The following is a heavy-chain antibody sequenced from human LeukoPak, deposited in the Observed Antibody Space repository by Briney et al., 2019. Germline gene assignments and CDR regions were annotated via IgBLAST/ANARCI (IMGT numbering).Heavy chain of an antibody. CDR3: ARRVPVTIFGVVPRAFDI. V-gene: IGHV3-30*19. J-gene: IGHJ3*02. Sequence: GGSLRLSCTASRFTFSNYGMHWVRQAPGKGLEWVAFLEYDRSKEYYADSVKGRFTISRDNSKNTLYLQMNSLGAEDTAVYYCARRVPVTIFGVVPRAFDIWGQGTMVTVSS. CDR1: RFTFSNYG. CDR2: LEYDRSKE. D-gene: IGHD3-3*01.